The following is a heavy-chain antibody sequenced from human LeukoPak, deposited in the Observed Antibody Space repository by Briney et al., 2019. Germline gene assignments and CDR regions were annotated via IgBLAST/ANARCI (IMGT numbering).Heavy chain of an antibody. CDR1: GGSISSYY. V-gene: IGHV4-59*08. CDR2: IYYSGST. CDR3: ARGKYQLQFPWFDP. D-gene: IGHD2-2*01. J-gene: IGHJ5*02. Sequence: SETLSLTCTVSGGSISSYYWSWIRQPPGKGLECIGYIYYSGSTNYNPSLKSRVTISVDTSKNQFSLKLNSVTAADTAVYYCARGKYQLQFPWFDPWGQGTLVTVSS.